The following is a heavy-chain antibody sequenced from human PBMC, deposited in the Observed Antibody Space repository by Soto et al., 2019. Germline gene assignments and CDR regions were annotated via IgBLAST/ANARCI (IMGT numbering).Heavy chain of an antibody. D-gene: IGHD2-21*02. J-gene: IGHJ4*02. CDR3: ARQLAYCGGDCYTEPIDY. CDR2: INPKTGDT. CDR1: AYTFTAYY. Sequence: VASVKVSCKASAYTFTAYYLHWVRQAPGQGLEWMGWINPKTGDTKYAQNFQGRLTLTRDTSTSTGYMELRRLTSDDTAIYYCARQLAYCGGDCYTEPIDYWGQGTLVTVSS. V-gene: IGHV1-2*02.